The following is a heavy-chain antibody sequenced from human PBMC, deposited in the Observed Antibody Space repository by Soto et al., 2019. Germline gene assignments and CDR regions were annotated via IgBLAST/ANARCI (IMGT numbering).Heavy chain of an antibody. D-gene: IGHD5-18*01. J-gene: IGHJ4*02. CDR1: GYTFTSYY. CDR3: AREGTDTAMVTHFDY. Sequence: GASVKVSCKASGYTFTSYYMHWVRQAPGQGLEWMGIINPSGGSTSYAQKFQGRVTMTRDTSTSTVYMELSSLRSEDTAVYYCAREGTDTAMVTHFDYRDKGTLVTGSS. V-gene: IGHV1-46*01. CDR2: INPSGGST.